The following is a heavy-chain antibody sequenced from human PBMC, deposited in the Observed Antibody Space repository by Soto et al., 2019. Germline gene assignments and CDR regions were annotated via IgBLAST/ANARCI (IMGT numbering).Heavy chain of an antibody. CDR3: ARHRGPAPVY. CDR2: LFYGGTT. CDR1: GCSISGYY. Sequence: PSETLSLTCPVSGCSISGYYWTWIRQPPGKGLEWVGSLFYGGTTDYNPSLKSRLTMSLDTSKNHFPLKLRSVTAADTAVYYCARHRGPAPVYWGQGTLVTVSS. D-gene: IGHD3-10*01. V-gene: IGHV4-39*01. J-gene: IGHJ4*02.